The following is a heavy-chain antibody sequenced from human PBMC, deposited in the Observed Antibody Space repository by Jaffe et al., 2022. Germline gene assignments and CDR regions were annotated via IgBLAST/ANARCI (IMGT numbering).Heavy chain of an antibody. CDR2: INPNSGAT. J-gene: IGHJ4*02. V-gene: IGHV1-2*06. CDR1: GYTFIGYY. CDR3: ARGSSGWRIPFDY. D-gene: IGHD6-19*01. Sequence: QVQLVQSGAEVKKPGASVKVSCKASGYTFIGYYMHWVRQAPGQGLEWMGRINPNSGATDYAQKFQGRVSMTRDTSISTAYMELSRLRYDDTALYYCARGSSGWRIPFDYWGQGTLVTVSS.